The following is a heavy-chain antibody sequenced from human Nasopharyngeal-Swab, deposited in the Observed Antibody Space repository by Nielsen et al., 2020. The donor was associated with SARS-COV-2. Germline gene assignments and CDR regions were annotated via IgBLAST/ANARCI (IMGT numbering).Heavy chain of an antibody. D-gene: IGHD3-10*01. J-gene: IGHJ4*02. Sequence: GESLKISCAASGFTFSSYAMHWVRQAPGKGLEWVAVMSYDGSNKYYADSVKGRFTISRDNSKNTLYLQMNSLRAEDTAVYYCAGSLLWFGESPGYWGQGTLVTVSS. CDR2: MSYDGSNK. V-gene: IGHV3-30*04. CDR1: GFTFSSYA. CDR3: AGSLLWFGESPGY.